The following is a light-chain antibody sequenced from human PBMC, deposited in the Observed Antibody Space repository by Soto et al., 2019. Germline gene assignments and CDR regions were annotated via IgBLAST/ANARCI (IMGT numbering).Light chain of an antibody. CDR1: SSNIGNNY. V-gene: IGLV1-51*01. CDR2: DNS. Sequence: QSVLTQPPSVSAAPGQKVTISCSGSSSNIGNNYVSWYQQLPGTAPKLLIYDNSKRPSGIPDRFSGSKSGTSATLGITGLQTGDEADYYCGTWDSSLSVLYVFGTGTQLTVL. J-gene: IGLJ1*01. CDR3: GTWDSSLSVLYV.